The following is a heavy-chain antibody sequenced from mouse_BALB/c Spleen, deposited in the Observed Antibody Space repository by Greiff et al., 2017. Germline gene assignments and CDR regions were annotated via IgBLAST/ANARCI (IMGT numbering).Heavy chain of an antibody. J-gene: IGHJ1*01. D-gene: IGHD4-1*01. CDR1: GYTFTSYT. CDR2: INPSSGYT. Sequence: VQLQQSGAELARPGASVKMSCKASGYTFTSYTMHWVKQRPGQGLEWIGYINPSSGYTNYNQKFKDKATLTADKSSSTAYMQLSSLTSEDSAVYYCARSANWDVWDWYFDVWGAGTTVTVSS. V-gene: IGHV1-4*01. CDR3: ARSANWDVWDWYFDV.